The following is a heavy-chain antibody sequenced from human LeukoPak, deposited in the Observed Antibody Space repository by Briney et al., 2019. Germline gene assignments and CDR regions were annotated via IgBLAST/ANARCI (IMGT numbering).Heavy chain of an antibody. V-gene: IGHV4-59*11. J-gene: IGHJ6*03. D-gene: IGHD3-10*01. CDR2: IYYSGST. CDR1: GGSISSHY. Sequence: SETLSLTCTVSGGSISSHYWSWIRQPPGKGLEWIGYIYYSGSTNYNPSLKSRVTISVDTSKNQFSLKLSSVTAADTAVYYCARVNRPDPGSVYYYYMDVWGKGTTVTVSS. CDR3: ARVNRPDPGSVYYYYMDV.